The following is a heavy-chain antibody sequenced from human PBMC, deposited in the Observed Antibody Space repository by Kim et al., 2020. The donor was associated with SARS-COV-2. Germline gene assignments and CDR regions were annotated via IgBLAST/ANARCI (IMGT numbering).Heavy chain of an antibody. CDR1: GGSITGDY. CDR2: IHYSGDT. V-gene: IGHV4-59*01. J-gene: IGHJ4*02. D-gene: IGHD6-13*01. Sequence: SETLSLTCTVSGGSITGDYWSLIRQPPGKGLEWIGFIHYSGDTKTNPSLGGRATISIDTSQSQFPLKLRSVTPADTAVYFCVRGAARGHHLSEIWGQGTL. CDR3: VRGAARGHHLSEI.